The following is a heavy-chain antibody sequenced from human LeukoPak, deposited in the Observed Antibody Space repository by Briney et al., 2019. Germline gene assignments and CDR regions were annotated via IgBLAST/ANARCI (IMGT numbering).Heavy chain of an antibody. CDR2: IYTSGST. Sequence: SETLSLTCTVSGGSISSSSYYWSWIRQPAGKGLEWIGRIYTSGSTNYNPSLKSRVTMSVDTSKNQFSLKLSSVTAADTAVYYCARVGQWELHGDFDYWGQGTLVTVSS. V-gene: IGHV4-61*02. D-gene: IGHD1-26*01. J-gene: IGHJ4*02. CDR3: ARVGQWELHGDFDY. CDR1: GGSISSSSYY.